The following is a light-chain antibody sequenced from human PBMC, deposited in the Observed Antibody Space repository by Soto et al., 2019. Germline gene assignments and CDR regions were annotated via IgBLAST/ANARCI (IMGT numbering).Light chain of an antibody. J-gene: IGLJ1*01. Sequence: QSVLTQPASVTGSPGQSITISCTGTGNDVGTYNLVSWYQRHPGKAPKLMIYDVSNRPSGVSNRFSGSKSGNTASLTISGLQAEDEADYYCGSYTTSSNFVFGTGTKVTVL. CDR3: GSYTTSSNFV. CDR2: DVS. V-gene: IGLV2-14*02. CDR1: GNDVGTYNL.